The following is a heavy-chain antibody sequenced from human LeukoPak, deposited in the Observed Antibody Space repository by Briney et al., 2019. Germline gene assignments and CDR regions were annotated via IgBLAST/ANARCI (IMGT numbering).Heavy chain of an antibody. Sequence: SETLSLTCAVYGGSFSGYYWSWIRQPPGKGLEWIGEINHSGSTNYNPSLKSRGTISVDTSKNQFSLKLSSVTAADTAVYYCARGRTYYYGSGSYYRGPFDYWGQGTLVTVSS. V-gene: IGHV4-34*01. CDR1: GGSFSGYY. D-gene: IGHD3-10*01. CDR3: ARGRTYYYGSGSYYRGPFDY. CDR2: INHSGST. J-gene: IGHJ4*02.